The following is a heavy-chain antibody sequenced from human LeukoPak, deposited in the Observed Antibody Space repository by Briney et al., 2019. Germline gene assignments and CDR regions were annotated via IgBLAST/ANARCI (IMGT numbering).Heavy chain of an antibody. D-gene: IGHD3-16*02. V-gene: IGHV3-7*01. CDR3: ASDISFRDY. CDR1: GGSISSYN. CDR2: IKQDGSEK. Sequence: ETLSLTCTVSGGSISSYNWSWIRQPPGKGLEWVANIKQDGSEKYYVDSVKGRFTISRDNAKNSLFLQMNSLRPEDTAVYYCASDISFRDYWGQGTLVTVSS. J-gene: IGHJ4*02.